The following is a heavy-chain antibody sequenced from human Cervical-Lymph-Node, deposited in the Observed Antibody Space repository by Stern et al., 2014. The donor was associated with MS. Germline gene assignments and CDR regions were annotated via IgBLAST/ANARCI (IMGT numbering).Heavy chain of an antibody. CDR3: ATAPPRGYTYGNFDY. CDR1: GYSFSNYW. CDR2: IYPGDSDT. D-gene: IGHD5-18*01. J-gene: IGHJ4*02. V-gene: IGHV5-51*03. Sequence: EQLVQSGTEVKKPGESLKISCKGSGYSFSNYWIGWLRQMPGKGLEWLGIIYPGDSDTRFRPSFQSPVTLIADTTIHTTHLPWSSLKASDTAIYYCATAPPRGYTYGNFDYWGQGTLVTVSS.